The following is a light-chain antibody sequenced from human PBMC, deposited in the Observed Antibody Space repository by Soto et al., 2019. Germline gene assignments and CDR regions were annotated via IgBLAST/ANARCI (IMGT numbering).Light chain of an antibody. CDR2: NTK. CDR1: TFNIGSNT. CDR3: QSYDSSLSGVV. V-gene: IGLV1-44*01. Sequence: QSVLSQPPSASGTPGLRVTISCSGSTFNIGSNTVSWYQHVPGTAPKLLIHNTKERPSGVPDRFSASKSGTSATLDISGLHSEDEADYYCQSYDSSLSGVVFGGGTKLTVL. J-gene: IGLJ2*01.